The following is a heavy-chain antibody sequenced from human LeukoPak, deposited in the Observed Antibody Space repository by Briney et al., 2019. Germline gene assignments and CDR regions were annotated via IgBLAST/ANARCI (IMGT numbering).Heavy chain of an antibody. Sequence: AAVKVCCKASGGTFSSYAISWVRQAPGQGLEWMGGIIPIFGRANYAQKFQGRVTITADESTSTGYMELSSLRSEDTAVYYCGRGDDYLVGATAFPDGLGQGTTVTVSS. D-gene: IGHD1-26*01. CDR2: IIPIFGRA. V-gene: IGHV1-69*13. CDR1: GGTFSSYA. CDR3: GRGDDYLVGATAFPDG. J-gene: IGHJ6*02.